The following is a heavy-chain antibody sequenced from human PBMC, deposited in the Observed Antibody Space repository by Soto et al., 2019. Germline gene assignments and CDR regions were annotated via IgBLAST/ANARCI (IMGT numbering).Heavy chain of an antibody. Sequence: SETLSLTCAVYGGSFSGYYWSWIRQPPGKGLEWIGEINHSGSTNYNPSLKSRVTISVDTSKNQFSLKLSSVTAADTAVYYCARGQEATFYYFDYWGQGTLVTVSS. D-gene: IGHD5-12*01. CDR3: ARGQEATFYYFDY. CDR1: GGSFSGYY. V-gene: IGHV4-34*01. J-gene: IGHJ4*02. CDR2: INHSGST.